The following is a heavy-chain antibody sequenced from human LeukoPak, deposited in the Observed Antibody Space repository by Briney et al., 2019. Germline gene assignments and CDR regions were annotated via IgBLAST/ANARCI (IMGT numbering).Heavy chain of an antibody. V-gene: IGHV3-21*01. Sequence: PGGSLRLSCAASGFTFSSYSMNWVRQAPGKGLEWVSSISSSSSYIYYADSVKGRFTISRDNAKNTLYLQMNSLRDEDTAVYYCSRGPGVPGRFFVGDQWGQGTLVTVSS. J-gene: IGHJ4*02. D-gene: IGHD3-10*01. CDR3: SRGPGVPGRFFVGDQ. CDR1: GFTFSSYS. CDR2: ISSSSSYI.